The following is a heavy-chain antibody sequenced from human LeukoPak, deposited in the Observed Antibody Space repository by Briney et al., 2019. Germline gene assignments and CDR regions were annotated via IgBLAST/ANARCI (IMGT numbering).Heavy chain of an antibody. CDR1: GFTFSTYW. CDR2: IKTDGSST. J-gene: IGHJ4*02. CDR3: ARDRGYTQDH. D-gene: IGHD5-12*01. Sequence: GGSLRLSCAASGFTFSTYWMHWVRQAPGKGLVWVSHIKTDGSSTTYADSVKGRFTTSRDNAKNTLYLQMNSLRAEDTAVYYCARDRGYTQDHWGQGTLVTVSS. V-gene: IGHV3-74*01.